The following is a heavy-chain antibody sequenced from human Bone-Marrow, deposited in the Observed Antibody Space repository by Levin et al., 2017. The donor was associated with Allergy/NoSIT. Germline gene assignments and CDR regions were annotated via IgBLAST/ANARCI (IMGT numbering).Heavy chain of an antibody. CDR1: GYTFTSYD. CDR2: MNPNSGNT. D-gene: IGHD3-3*01. CDR3: ARGYDFWSGYAPNYYGMDV. J-gene: IGHJ6*02. Sequence: AASVKVSCKASGYTFTSYDINWVRQATGQGLEWMGWMNPNSGNTGYAQKFQGRVTMTRNTSISTAYMELSSLRSEDTAVYYCARGYDFWSGYAPNYYGMDVWGQGTTVTVSS. V-gene: IGHV1-8*01.